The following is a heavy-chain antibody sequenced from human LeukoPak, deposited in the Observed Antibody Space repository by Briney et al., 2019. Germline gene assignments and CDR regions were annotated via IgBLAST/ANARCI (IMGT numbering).Heavy chain of an antibody. D-gene: IGHD1-26*01. Sequence: GGSLRLSCAASGFTFRNYAMSWVRQAPGKGLEWVSAISGSGGSTYYADSVKGRFTISRDNSKNTLYLQMNSLRAEDTAVYYCAKNSGSYDLHYWGQGTLVTASS. V-gene: IGHV3-23*01. CDR1: GFTFRNYA. CDR2: ISGSGGST. CDR3: AKNSGSYDLHY. J-gene: IGHJ4*02.